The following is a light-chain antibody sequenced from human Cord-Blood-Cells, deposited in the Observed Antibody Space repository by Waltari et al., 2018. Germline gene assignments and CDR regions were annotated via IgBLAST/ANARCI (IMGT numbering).Light chain of an antibody. V-gene: IGLV2-23*02. CDR3: CSYAGSSTNWV. CDR2: EVS. J-gene: IGLJ3*02. Sequence: QSALTQPASVSGSPGQSITISCPGTSSDVGCYNLVSWYQQHPGKAPKLMIYEVSKRPSGVSNRFSGSKSGNTASLTISGLQAEDEADYYCCSYAGSSTNWVFGGGTKLTVI. CDR1: SSDVGCYNL.